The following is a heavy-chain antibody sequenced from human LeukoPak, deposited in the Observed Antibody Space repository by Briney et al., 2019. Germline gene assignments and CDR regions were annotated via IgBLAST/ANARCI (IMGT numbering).Heavy chain of an antibody. CDR2: INPSGGST. V-gene: IGHV1-46*01. D-gene: IGHD3-3*01. J-gene: IGHJ4*02. Sequence: ASVKVSCKASGYTFTSYYMHWVRQAPGQGLVWMGIINPSGGSTSYAQKFQGRVTMTRDTSTSTVYMELSGLRSEDTAVYYCARDPGYDFWSGWYFDYWGQGTLVTVSS. CDR1: GYTFTSYY. CDR3: ARDPGYDFWSGWYFDY.